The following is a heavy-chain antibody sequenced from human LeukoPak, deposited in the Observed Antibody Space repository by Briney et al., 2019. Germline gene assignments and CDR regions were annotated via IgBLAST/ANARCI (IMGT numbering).Heavy chain of an antibody. Sequence: GGSLRLSCAASGFTLSGYDMHWVRRAPGKGLEWVALIRSDGSDKYYADSVKGRFTISRDNSKNTVFLQMNSLRAEDTAVYYCAKDIAAAGGPCAYWGRGTLVTVSS. CDR1: GFTLSGYD. V-gene: IGHV3-30*02. J-gene: IGHJ4*02. CDR3: AKDIAAAGGPCAY. D-gene: IGHD6-13*01. CDR2: IRSDGSDK.